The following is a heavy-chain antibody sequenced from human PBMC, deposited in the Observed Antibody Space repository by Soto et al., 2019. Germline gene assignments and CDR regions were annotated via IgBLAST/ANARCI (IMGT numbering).Heavy chain of an antibody. D-gene: IGHD3-3*02. CDR1: GYSISSSSYY. V-gene: IGHV4-39*01. J-gene: IGHJ5*02. CDR2: IHYRANS. CDR3: ARPPQLAVSGFDL. Sequence: XETLSLTCSVSGYSISSSSYYWAWIRQPPGKGLEWIGIIHYRANSYYSPSLKSRITISVDTSKNQISLRLSSVTAADTAVYYCARPPQLAVSGFDLWRQGTLVTVSS.